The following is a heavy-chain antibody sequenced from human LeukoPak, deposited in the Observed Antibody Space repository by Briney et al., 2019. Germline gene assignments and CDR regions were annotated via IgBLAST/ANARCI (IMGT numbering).Heavy chain of an antibody. CDR1: GYTFTGYY. V-gene: IGHV1-2*02. CDR3: ARGRPSTTAMGKIDY. CDR2: INPNSGGT. J-gene: IGHJ4*02. Sequence: ASVKVSCKASGYTFTGYYMHWVRQAPGQGLEWMGWINPNSGGTNYAQKFQGRVTMTRDTSISTACMELSRLRSDDTAVYYCARGRPSTTAMGKIDYWGQGTLVTVSS. D-gene: IGHD5-18*01.